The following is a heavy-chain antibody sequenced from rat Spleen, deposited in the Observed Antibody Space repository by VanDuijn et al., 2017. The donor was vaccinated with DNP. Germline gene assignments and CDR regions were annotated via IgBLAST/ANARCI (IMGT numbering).Heavy chain of an antibody. CDR2: INYSGIT. D-gene: IGHD1-1*01. V-gene: IGHV3-1*01. CDR3: ASSPGGVGIDV. Sequence: EVQLQESGPGLVGPSQSLSLTCSVTGFSITSYSWGWIRRFPGNKMEWIGHINYSGITSYNPSLKSRVSITRDTSKNQFFLQLTSVTTEDTGTYFCASSPGGVGIDVWGQGASVTVSS. CDR1: GFSITSYS. J-gene: IGHJ4*01.